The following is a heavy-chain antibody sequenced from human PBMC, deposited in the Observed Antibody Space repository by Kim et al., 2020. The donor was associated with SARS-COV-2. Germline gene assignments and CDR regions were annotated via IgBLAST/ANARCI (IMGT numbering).Heavy chain of an antibody. CDR3: AKAHGAAGTGEGYYFDY. CDR1: GFTFGDYA. CDR2: ISWNSGST. J-gene: IGHJ4*02. V-gene: IGHV3-9*01. D-gene: IGHD1-1*01. Sequence: GGSLRLSCAASGFTFGDYAMHWVRQAPGKGLEWVSGISWNSGSTGYADSVKGRFTISRDNAKNTLYLQMNRLRAEDTALYYCAKAHGAAGTGEGYYFDYWGQGTLVTVSS.